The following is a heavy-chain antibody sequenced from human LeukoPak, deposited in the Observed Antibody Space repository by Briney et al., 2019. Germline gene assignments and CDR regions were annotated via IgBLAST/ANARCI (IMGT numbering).Heavy chain of an antibody. J-gene: IGHJ6*02. V-gene: IGHV3-30*18. CDR3: AKGNGYQLLLNYGMDV. Sequence: GGSLRLSCAASGITFSSYGMHWVRQAPGKGLEWVAVISYDGSNKYYADSVKGRFTISRDNSKNTLYLQMNSLRAEDTAVYYCAKGNGYQLLLNYGMDVWGQGTTVTVSS. CDR1: GITFSSYG. D-gene: IGHD2-2*01. CDR2: ISYDGSNK.